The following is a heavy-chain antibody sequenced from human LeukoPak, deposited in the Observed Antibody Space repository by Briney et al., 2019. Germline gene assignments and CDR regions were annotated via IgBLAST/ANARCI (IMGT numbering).Heavy chain of an antibody. D-gene: IGHD2-2*01. V-gene: IGHV1-18*01. CDR2: INAYNGNT. Sequence: ASVKVSCKASGYTFTSYGISWVRQAPGQGLEWMGWINAYNGNTNYAQKLQGRVTMTTDTSTSTAYMELRSLRSDNTAVYYCARFVSNQLLRYWYFDLWGRGTLVTVSS. J-gene: IGHJ2*01. CDR1: GYTFTSYG. CDR3: ARFVSNQLLRYWYFDL.